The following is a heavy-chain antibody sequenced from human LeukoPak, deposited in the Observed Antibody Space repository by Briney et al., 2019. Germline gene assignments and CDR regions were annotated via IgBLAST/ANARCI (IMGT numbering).Heavy chain of an antibody. CDR1: GGSISSYY. CDR2: IYYSGST. D-gene: IGHD3-22*01. Sequence: PSETLSLTCTVSGGSISSYYWSCIRQPPGKGLEWIGYIYYSGSTNYNPSLKSRVTISVDTSKNQFSLKLSSMTAADTAVYYCARYYYDSSGYYSFGYWGQGTLVTVSS. J-gene: IGHJ4*02. CDR3: ARYYYDSSGYYSFGY. V-gene: IGHV4-59*01.